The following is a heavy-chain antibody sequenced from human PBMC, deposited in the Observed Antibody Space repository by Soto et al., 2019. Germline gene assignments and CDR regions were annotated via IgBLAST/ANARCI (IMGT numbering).Heavy chain of an antibody. V-gene: IGHV3-33*01. CDR1: GFTFNTYS. D-gene: IGHD4-17*01. CDR3: ARAGGTTVTGLWHFDS. Sequence: GSLRLSCEASGFTFNTYSMHWVRQPPGKGLEWLAAIWYDGTQKYYADSVKGRFIISRDNSKKTLYLEMNSLRAEDTAVYYCARAGGTTVTGLWHFDSWGQGTLVTVSS. CDR2: IWYDGTQK. J-gene: IGHJ4*02.